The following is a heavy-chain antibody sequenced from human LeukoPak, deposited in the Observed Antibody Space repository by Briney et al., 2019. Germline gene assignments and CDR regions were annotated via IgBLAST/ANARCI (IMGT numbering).Heavy chain of an antibody. J-gene: IGHJ4*02. V-gene: IGHV1-69*13. D-gene: IGHD5-12*01. Sequence: SVKVSSKASGGTFSSYAISWVRQAPGQGLEWMGGIIPIFGTANYAQKFQGRVTITADESTSTAYMELSSLRSEDTVVYYCARQYSGYDLYYFDYWGQGTLVTVSS. CDR1: GGTFSSYA. CDR3: ARQYSGYDLYYFDY. CDR2: IIPIFGTA.